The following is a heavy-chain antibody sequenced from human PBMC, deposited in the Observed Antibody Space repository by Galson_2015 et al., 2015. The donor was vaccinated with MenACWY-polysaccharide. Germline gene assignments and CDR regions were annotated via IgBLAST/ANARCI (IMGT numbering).Heavy chain of an antibody. D-gene: IGHD3-10*01. Sequence: SLRLSCAASGFAFGFTFDDYAMHWVRQAPGKGLEWVAVISFDGSNTYFADSVKGRFTISRDSSKNTVDLQMNSLRAEDTAVYYCAKDRPLRGLTRYYYAMDVWGQGTTVTVSS. CDR2: ISFDGSNT. V-gene: IGHV3-30*18. J-gene: IGHJ6*02. CDR3: AKDRPLRGLTRYYYAMDV. CDR1: GFAFGFTFDDYA.